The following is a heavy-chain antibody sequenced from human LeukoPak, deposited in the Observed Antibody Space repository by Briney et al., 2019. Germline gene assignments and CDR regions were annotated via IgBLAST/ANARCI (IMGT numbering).Heavy chain of an antibody. CDR2: INTNTGNP. V-gene: IGHV7-4-1*02. CDR1: GYTFTSYA. J-gene: IGHJ5*02. CDR3: ARVPSGSYWDNWFDP. Sequence: ASVKVSCKASGYTFTSYAMNWVRQAPGQGLEWMGWINTNTGNPTYAQAFTGRFVFSLDTSVSTAYLQISSLKAEDTAVYYCARVPSGSYWDNWFDPWGQGTLVTVSS. D-gene: IGHD1-26*01.